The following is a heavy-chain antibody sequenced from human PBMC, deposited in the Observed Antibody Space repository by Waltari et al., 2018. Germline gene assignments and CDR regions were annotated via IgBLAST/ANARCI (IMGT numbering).Heavy chain of an antibody. CDR1: GFSLSTSGMC. V-gene: IGHV2-70*15. CDR2: IDWDDDK. CDR3: ARNDFGGNSVDY. Sequence: QVALRESGPALVRPTQTLTLTCTFSGFSLSTSGMCVSWIRQPPGKALEWLARIDWDDDKHYSTSLKTRLTISKDASENQVVLTLTNVDPVDTGTYYCARNDFGGNSVDYWGQGTLVTVSS. D-gene: IGHD2-21*02. J-gene: IGHJ4*02.